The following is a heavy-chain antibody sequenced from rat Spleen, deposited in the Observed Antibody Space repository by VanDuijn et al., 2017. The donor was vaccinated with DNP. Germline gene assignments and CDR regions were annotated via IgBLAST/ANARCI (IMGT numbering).Heavy chain of an antibody. J-gene: IGHJ2*01. CDR1: GFTFSNYG. CDR2: ISSGGDRT. CDR3: TTDFERGY. Sequence: EVQLVESGGGLVQPGRSLKVSCVASGFTFSNYGMAWVRQAPKKGLEWVATISSGGDRTYYRVSVKGRFTISRDNAKSTLYLQMDSLRSEDTATYYCTTDFERGYWGQGVMVTVSS. D-gene: IGHD1-11*01. V-gene: IGHV5S10*01.